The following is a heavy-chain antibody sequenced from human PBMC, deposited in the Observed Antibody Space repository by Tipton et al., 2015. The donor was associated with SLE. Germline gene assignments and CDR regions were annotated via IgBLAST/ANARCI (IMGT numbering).Heavy chain of an antibody. CDR2: IYHSGST. CDR3: ARGGIAVAGTGAFDI. J-gene: IGHJ3*02. CDR1: GGSISSSNW. D-gene: IGHD6-19*01. Sequence: TLSLTCAVSGGSISSSNWWSWVRQPPGKGLEWIGEIYHSGSTNYNPSLKSRVTISVDTSKNRFSLKLSSVTAADTAVYYCARGGIAVAGTGAFDIWGQGTMVTVSS. V-gene: IGHV4-4*02.